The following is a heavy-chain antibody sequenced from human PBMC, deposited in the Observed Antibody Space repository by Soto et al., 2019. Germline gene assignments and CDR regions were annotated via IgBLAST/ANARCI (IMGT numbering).Heavy chain of an antibody. CDR1: GVSLSTSGVG. Sequence: QITLKESGPTLVKPTQTLTLTCTFSGVSLSTSGVGVCWIRQPPGKALEWLALIYWSDEKRYSPSLSSRLTITKDTSKNQVVLTMTNMDPVDTATYYCAHRRGADYKGCFHYWGQGTLVTVSS. D-gene: IGHD4-4*01. J-gene: IGHJ4*02. CDR2: IYWSDEK. CDR3: AHRRGADYKGCFHY. V-gene: IGHV2-5*01.